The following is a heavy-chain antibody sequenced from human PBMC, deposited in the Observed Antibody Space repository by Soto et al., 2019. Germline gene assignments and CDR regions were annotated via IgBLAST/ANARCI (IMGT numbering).Heavy chain of an antibody. Sequence: PGGSLRLSCAASGFTFSSYWMSWVRQAPGKGLEWVANIKEDGSEKNYVDSVKGRFTISRDNAKNSLYLQMNSLRAEDTAMYYGARGRNPRGPWRAFDNWGQGTMVTVSS. V-gene: IGHV3-7*01. CDR2: IKEDGSEK. J-gene: IGHJ3*02. D-gene: IGHD1-1*01. CDR1: GFTFSSYW. CDR3: ARGRNPRGPWRAFDN.